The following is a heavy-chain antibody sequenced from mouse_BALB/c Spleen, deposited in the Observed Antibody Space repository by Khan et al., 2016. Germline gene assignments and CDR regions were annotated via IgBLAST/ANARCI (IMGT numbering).Heavy chain of an antibody. CDR1: GYTFSRYW. CDR2: ILPGTDST. V-gene: IGHV1-9*01. J-gene: IGHJ3*01. CDR3: ARGAS. Sequence: QLQLVQSGAELMKPGASVKISCKASGYTFSRYWIEWIKERPGHGLEWIGEILPGTDSTNYNDKFKGKAAFTAESSSSTAYIQLNSLTSEDSAVYYCARGASWGQGTLVTVSA.